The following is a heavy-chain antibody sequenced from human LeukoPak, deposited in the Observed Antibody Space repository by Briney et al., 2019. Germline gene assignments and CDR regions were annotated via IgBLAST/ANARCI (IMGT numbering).Heavy chain of an antibody. CDR1: GGSFSDYY. J-gene: IGHJ6*03. D-gene: IGHD3-16*01. CDR3: ARVLRFYFYMDV. CDR2: IDDSGST. V-gene: IGHV4-34*01. Sequence: KPSETLSLACAVYGGSFSDYYWSWIRQSPGKGLDWIGDIDDSGSTAYNPSLKSRVTISGDTSKNQFSLKLSSVTAADTAVYYCARVLRFYFYMDVWGNGTTVTVSS.